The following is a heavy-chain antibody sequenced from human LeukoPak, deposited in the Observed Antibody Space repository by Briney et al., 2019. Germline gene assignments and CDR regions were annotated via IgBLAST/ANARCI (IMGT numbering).Heavy chain of an antibody. J-gene: IGHJ6*03. CDR3: ARRGYSYGYYYYYYMDV. CDR1: GFTFDDYG. Sequence: GGSLRLSCAASGFTFDDYGMSWVRQAPGKGLEWVSGINWNGGSTGYADSVKGRFTISRDNAKNSLYLQMNSLRAEDTAVYYCARRGYSYGYYYYYYMDVWGKGTTVTVSS. V-gene: IGHV3-20*04. D-gene: IGHD5-18*01. CDR2: INWNGGST.